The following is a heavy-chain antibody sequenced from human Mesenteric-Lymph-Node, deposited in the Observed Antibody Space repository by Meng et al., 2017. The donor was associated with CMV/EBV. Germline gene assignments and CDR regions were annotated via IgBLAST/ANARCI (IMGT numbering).Heavy chain of an antibody. Sequence: GESLKISCAASGFTFSSYGMHWVRQAPGKGLEWVAVIWYDGSNKYYEDSVKGRFTISRDNSKNTLYLQMNSLRAEDTAVYYCAREQAVGPLDYWGQGTLVTVSS. V-gene: IGHV3-33*01. J-gene: IGHJ4*02. CDR1: GFTFSSYG. CDR3: AREQAVGPLDY. D-gene: IGHD6-19*01. CDR2: IWYDGSNK.